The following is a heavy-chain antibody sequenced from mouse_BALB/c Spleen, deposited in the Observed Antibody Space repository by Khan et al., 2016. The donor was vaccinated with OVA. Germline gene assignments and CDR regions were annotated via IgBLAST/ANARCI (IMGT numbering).Heavy chain of an antibody. V-gene: IGHV3-2*02. Sequence: EVQLQESGPGLVKPSQSLSLTCTVTGYSITSDYAWNWIRQFPGNKLEWMGFISYSGNTKYNPSLKRRFSITRDTSKNQLFLQLNSVTTEDTATYYCARVYGGDFDYWGQGTFLTVSS. CDR2: ISYSGNT. D-gene: IGHD1-1*02. CDR3: ARVYGGDFDY. J-gene: IGHJ2*02. CDR1: GYSITSDYA.